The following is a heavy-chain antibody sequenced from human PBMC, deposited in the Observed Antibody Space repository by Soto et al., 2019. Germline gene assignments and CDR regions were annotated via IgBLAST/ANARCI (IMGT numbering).Heavy chain of an antibody. CDR2: IIPILGIA. V-gene: IGHV1-69*08. J-gene: IGHJ4*02. D-gene: IGHD5-12*01. CDR1: GGTFSSYT. Sequence: QVQLVQSGAEVKKPGSSVKVSCKASGGTFSSYTISWVRQAPGQGLEWMGRIIPILGIANYAQKFQGRVTITADKSTSTAYMELSSLRSEDTAVYYCARDRLSRGYSGYDPYYFDYWGQGTLVTVSS. CDR3: ARDRLSRGYSGYDPYYFDY.